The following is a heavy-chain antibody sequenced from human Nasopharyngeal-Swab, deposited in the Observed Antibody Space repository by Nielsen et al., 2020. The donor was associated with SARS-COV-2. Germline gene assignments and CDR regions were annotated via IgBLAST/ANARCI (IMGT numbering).Heavy chain of an antibody. Sequence: GGSLRLSCAASGFTFSAHAMLWVRQAAGKGLEWVSAVSGDVAHTTYYADSVKGRFTISRDNSKNTLYLQMNGLRAEDAAIYYCARDGRIGYGVYLDYWGQGTPVTVSS. V-gene: IGHV3-23*01. J-gene: IGHJ4*02. CDR2: VSGDVAHTT. D-gene: IGHD5-12*01. CDR3: ARDGRIGYGVYLDY. CDR1: GFTFSAHA.